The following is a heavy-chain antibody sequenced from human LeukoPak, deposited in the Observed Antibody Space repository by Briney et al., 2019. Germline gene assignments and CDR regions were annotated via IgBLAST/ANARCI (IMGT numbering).Heavy chain of an antibody. V-gene: IGHV3-7*01. J-gene: IGHJ4*02. Sequence: PGGSLRLSCAASGLTFSSYWMSWVRQAPGKGLEWVANIKLDGTEKYYVYSVNGRFTISRDNAKNSLDLQMNSLRVDDTAVYYCARDLGLSGYDLLDYWGQGTMVTVSS. D-gene: IGHD5-12*01. CDR2: IKLDGTEK. CDR3: ARDLGLSGYDLLDY. CDR1: GLTFSSYW.